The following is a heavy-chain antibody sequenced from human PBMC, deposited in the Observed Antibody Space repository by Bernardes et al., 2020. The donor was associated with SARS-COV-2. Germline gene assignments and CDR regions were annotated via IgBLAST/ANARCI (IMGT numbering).Heavy chain of an antibody. Sequence: GGSLSLSCSASGFTFSSYAMTWVRQAPGKGLEWVSTISGSGGSTYYADSVKDRFTISRDNSKNTLYLQMNSLKAEDTAVFYCAGYGSGSYKWFDPWGQGTLVTVSS. CDR1: GFTFSSYA. CDR3: AGYGSGSYKWFDP. CDR2: ISGSGGST. V-gene: IGHV3-23*01. J-gene: IGHJ5*02. D-gene: IGHD3-10*01.